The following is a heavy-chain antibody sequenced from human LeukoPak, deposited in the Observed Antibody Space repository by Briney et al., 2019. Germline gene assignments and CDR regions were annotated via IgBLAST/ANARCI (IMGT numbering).Heavy chain of an antibody. V-gene: IGHV4-34*01. Sequence: SETLSLTCAVYGGPFSGYYWSWIRQPPGKGLEWIGEINHSGSTNYNPSLKSRVTISVDTSKNQFSLKLSSVTAADTAVYYCARGGAIAAARGWFDPWGQGTLVTVSS. J-gene: IGHJ5*02. CDR3: ARGGAIAAARGWFDP. CDR1: GGPFSGYY. CDR2: INHSGST. D-gene: IGHD6-13*01.